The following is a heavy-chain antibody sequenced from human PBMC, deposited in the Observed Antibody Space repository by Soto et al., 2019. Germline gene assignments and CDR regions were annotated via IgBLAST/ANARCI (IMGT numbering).Heavy chain of an antibody. CDR2: ISGSGGST. CDR3: AKHPEDIVVVPAANYYYYYMDV. Sequence: EVQLLESGGGLVQPGGSLRLSCAASGFTFSSYAMSWVRQAPGKGLEWVSAISGSGGSTYYADSVKGRFTISRDNSKNTLYLQKNSLRAEDTAVYYCAKHPEDIVVVPAANYYYYYMDVWGKGTTVTVSS. V-gene: IGHV3-23*01. CDR1: GFTFSSYA. J-gene: IGHJ6*03. D-gene: IGHD2-2*01.